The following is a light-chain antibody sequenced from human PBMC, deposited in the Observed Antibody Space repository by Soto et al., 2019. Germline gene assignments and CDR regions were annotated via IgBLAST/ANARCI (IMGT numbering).Light chain of an antibody. J-gene: IGLJ2*01. CDR2: EVS. CDR3: CSYAASTTLRV. CDR1: SSDVGSYDL. V-gene: IGLV2-23*02. Sequence: QSALTQPASVSGSPGQSITISCTGTSSDVGSYDLVSWYQQHPGKAPKLLIYEVSRRPSGVSNRFSGSKSGDTASLTISGLQAEDEADYYYCSYAASTTLRVFGGGTQLTVL.